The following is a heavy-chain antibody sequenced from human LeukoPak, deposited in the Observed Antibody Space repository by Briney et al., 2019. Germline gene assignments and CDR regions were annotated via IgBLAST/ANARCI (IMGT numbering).Heavy chain of an antibody. V-gene: IGHV6-1*01. Sequence: SRTLSLTCAISGDSVSSNSAAWNWIRQSPSRGLEWLGRTYYRSKWYYDYSVAVKSRVTINPDTSKNQFSLQLSSVTPEDTAVYYCVRDPVGGSTIFDCWGQGTLVTVSS. CDR3: VRDPVGGSTIFDC. J-gene: IGHJ4*02. CDR2: TYYRSKWYY. CDR1: GDSVSSNSAA. D-gene: IGHD1-26*01.